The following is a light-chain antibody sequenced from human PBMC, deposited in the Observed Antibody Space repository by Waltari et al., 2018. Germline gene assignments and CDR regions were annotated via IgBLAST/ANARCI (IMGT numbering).Light chain of an antibody. CDR1: NIEPKS. J-gene: IGLJ3*02. V-gene: IGLV3-21*04. CDR2: YDN. Sequence: YVVTQPPSVSVTPGQTATLTCGGENIEPKSGNGYQQKPGQAPFLVMFYDNDRPAGIPERFSGSNSGNTATLTINWVEAGDEADYHCQVWDDFIDSGVFGGGTRLSVL. CDR3: QVWDDFIDSGV.